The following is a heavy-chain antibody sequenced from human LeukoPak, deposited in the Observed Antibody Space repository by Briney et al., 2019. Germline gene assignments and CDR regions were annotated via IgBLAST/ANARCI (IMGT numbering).Heavy chain of an antibody. V-gene: IGHV3-30*18. J-gene: IGHJ4*02. CDR1: GFTFSSYG. CDR3: AKDYDGVGDY. Sequence: GRSLRLSCAASGFTFSSYGMHWVCQAPGKGLEWVAVKSYDGSNKYYADSVKGRFTISRDNSKNTLYLQMNSLRAEDTAVYYCAKDYDGVGDYWGQGTLVTVSS. D-gene: IGHD3-16*01. CDR2: KSYDGSNK.